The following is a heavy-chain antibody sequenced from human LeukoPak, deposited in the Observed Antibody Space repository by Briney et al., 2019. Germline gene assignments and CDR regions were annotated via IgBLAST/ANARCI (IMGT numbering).Heavy chain of an antibody. CDR3: ARVTTVHAFDI. V-gene: IGHV3-48*01. Sequence: PGGSLRLSCAASGFTFSSYSMNWVRQAPGKGLEWVSYVSSSSSTIYYADSVKGRFTISRDNAKNSLYLQMNSLRAEDTAVYYCARVTTVHAFDIWGQGTMVTVSS. D-gene: IGHD4-17*01. CDR2: VSSSSSTI. CDR1: GFTFSSYS. J-gene: IGHJ3*02.